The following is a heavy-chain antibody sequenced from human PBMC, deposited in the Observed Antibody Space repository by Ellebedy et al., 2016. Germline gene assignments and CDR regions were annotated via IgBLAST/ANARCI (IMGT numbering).Heavy chain of an antibody. V-gene: IGHV3-53*01. D-gene: IGHD5-18*01. CDR3: AKGLAIGYSDYSYYALDV. J-gene: IGHJ6*02. CDR2: IYTTGAT. Sequence: GESLKISCAASDFTVSRNDMIWVRQAPGKGLEWVSLIYTTGATYYADSVKGRFTISRDNSKKTLFLQMTSRGAEDTAVYYCAKGLAIGYSDYSYYALDVWGRGTTVTVSS. CDR1: DFTVSRND.